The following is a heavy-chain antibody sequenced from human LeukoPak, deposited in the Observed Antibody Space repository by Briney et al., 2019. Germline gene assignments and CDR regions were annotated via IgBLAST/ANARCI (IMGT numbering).Heavy chain of an antibody. J-gene: IGHJ4*02. V-gene: IGHV1-69*05. CDR1: GGTFSSYA. D-gene: IGHD5-18*01. Sequence: SVKVSCKASGGTFSSYAISWVRQAPGQGLEWMGRIIPIFGTANYAQKFQGRVTITTDESTSTAYMELSSLRSEDTAVYYCANTDGDTAMDWGQGTLVTVSS. CDR3: ANTDGDTAMD. CDR2: IIPIFGTA.